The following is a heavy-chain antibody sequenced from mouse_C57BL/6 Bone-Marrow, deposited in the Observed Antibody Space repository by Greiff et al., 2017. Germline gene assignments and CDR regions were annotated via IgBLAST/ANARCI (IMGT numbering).Heavy chain of an antibody. CDR3: AREGQLRLVFAY. D-gene: IGHD3-2*02. CDR2: IHPNSGST. CDR1: GYTFTSYW. J-gene: IGHJ3*01. V-gene: IGHV1-64*01. Sequence: QVQLQQPGAELVKPGASVKLSCKASGYTFTSYWMHWVKQRPGQGLEWIGMIHPNSGSTNYNEKFKSKATMTVAKSSGTAYMQLSSLTSEDSAGYYCAREGQLRLVFAYWGQGTLVTVSA.